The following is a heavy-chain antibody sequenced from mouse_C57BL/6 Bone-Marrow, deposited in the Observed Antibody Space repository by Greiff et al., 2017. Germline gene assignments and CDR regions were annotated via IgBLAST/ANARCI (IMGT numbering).Heavy chain of an antibody. D-gene: IGHD1-1*01. CDR3: ARRNGSSYAGFAY. CDR2: IYPGSGST. J-gene: IGHJ3*01. CDR1: GYTFTSYW. Sequence: QVQLQQPGAELVKPGASVKMSCKASGYTFTSYWITWVKQRPGQGLAWIGDIYPGSGSTNYNEKFKSKATLTVDTSSSTAYMQLSSLTSEDSAVYYCARRNGSSYAGFAYWGQGTLVTVSA. V-gene: IGHV1-55*01.